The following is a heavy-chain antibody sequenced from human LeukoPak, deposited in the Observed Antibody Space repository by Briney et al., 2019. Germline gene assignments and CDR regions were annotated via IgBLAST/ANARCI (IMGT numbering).Heavy chain of an antibody. J-gene: IGHJ4*02. CDR2: ISAYNGNT. D-gene: IGHD3-10*01. CDR3: ARANYGSGSYYSIYFDY. CDR1: GYTFTSYG. Sequence: GASVKVSCKASGYTFTSYGISWVRQAPGQGLEWMGWISAYNGNTNYAQKLQGRVTMTTDTSTSTAYMELRSLRSDDTAVYYCARANYGSGSYYSIYFDYWGQGTLVTVSS. V-gene: IGHV1-18*01.